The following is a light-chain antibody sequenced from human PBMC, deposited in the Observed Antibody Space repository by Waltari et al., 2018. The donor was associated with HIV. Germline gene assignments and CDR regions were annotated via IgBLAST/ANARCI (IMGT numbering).Light chain of an antibody. CDR3: QYFTSTPTYT. J-gene: IGKJ2*01. Sequence: EVVLTQSPGTLSLSPGERVSLSCRANPTVNNNFLTVYQQKPGQAPRLLIYGASNRATDIPDRFSGFGSGTDFTLFISTLDPEDSALYFCQYFTSTPTYTFGQGTKREIK. CDR1: PTVNNNF. CDR2: GAS. V-gene: IGKV3-20*01.